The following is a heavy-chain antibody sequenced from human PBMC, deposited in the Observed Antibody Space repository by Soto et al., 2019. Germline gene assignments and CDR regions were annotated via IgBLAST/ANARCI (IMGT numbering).Heavy chain of an antibody. CDR1: GVCITSYF. Sequence: ETLSLTGTVSGVCITSYFWSRIRQTPGKGLDWIGSISFSGATYSNPSLKGRAALSVDTSENHLSLTLNSVTSADTAVYFCERIPVDTYMIYWVDPWGPGTLVTVSS. J-gene: IGHJ5*02. CDR2: ISFSGAT. CDR3: ERIPVDTYMIYWVDP. D-gene: IGHD5-18*01. V-gene: IGHV4-59*01.